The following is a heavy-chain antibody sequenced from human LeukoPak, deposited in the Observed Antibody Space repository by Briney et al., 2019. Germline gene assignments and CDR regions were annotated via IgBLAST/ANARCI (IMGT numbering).Heavy chain of an antibody. CDR3: AKDIEGDYRSGSYYTGDY. CDR2: ISGSGGST. CDR1: GFTFSSYA. D-gene: IGHD3-10*01. Sequence: PGGSLRLSCAASGFTFSSYAMSWVRQAPGKGLEWVSAISGSGGSTYYADSVKGRFTISRDNSKNTLYLQMNSLRAEDTAVYYCAKDIEGDYRSGSYYTGDYWGQGTLVTVSS. V-gene: IGHV3-23*01. J-gene: IGHJ4*02.